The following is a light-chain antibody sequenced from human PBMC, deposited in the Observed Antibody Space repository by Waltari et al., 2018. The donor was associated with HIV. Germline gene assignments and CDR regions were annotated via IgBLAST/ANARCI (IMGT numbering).Light chain of an antibody. J-gene: IGLJ3*02. CDR3: AAWDDSLNGLV. Sequence: QSVLTQPPSASGTPGPRVTISCSGSSSNIGFNIVNWYQQLPGAAPKLLIYTMNQRPSGVPYRFSGSKSGTSASLAISGRQSEDEADYYCAAWDDSLNGLVFGGGTKLTVL. V-gene: IGLV1-44*01. CDR1: SSNIGFNI. CDR2: TMN.